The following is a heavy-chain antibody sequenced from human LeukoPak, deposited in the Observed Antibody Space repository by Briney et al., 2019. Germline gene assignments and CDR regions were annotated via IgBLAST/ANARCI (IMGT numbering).Heavy chain of an antibody. CDR2: ISSSSSYI. D-gene: IGHD1-14*01. Sequence: PGGSLRLSCAASGFTFSSYSMSWVRQAPGKGLEWVSSISSSSSYIYYADSVKGRFTISRDNAKNSLYLQMNSLRAEDTAVYYCARGTPIYPALAFDIWGQGTMVTVSS. CDR3: ARGTPIYPALAFDI. CDR1: GFTFSSYS. J-gene: IGHJ3*02. V-gene: IGHV3-21*01.